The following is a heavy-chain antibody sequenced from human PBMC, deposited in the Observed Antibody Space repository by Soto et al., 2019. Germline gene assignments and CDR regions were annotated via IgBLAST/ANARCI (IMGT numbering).Heavy chain of an antibody. D-gene: IGHD1-1*01. CDR1: GFTFSTYG. CDR2: ISYDGSNK. J-gene: IGHJ4*02. Sequence: GGSLRLSCAAPGFTFSTYGMHWVRQAPGKGLKRVAFISYDGSNKYYVDTVKGRFTISRDNSKNTLYLQMNSLRAEDTAVYYCARQEGDNYYFDYWGQGT. V-gene: IGHV3-30*03. CDR3: ARQEGDNYYFDY.